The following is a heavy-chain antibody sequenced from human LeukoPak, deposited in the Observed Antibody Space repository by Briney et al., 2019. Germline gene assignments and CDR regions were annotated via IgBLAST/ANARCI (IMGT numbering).Heavy chain of an antibody. Sequence: ASVKVSCKASGYTFTNYAIHWVRQAPGQRLEWMGWINAGNGDTKYSQEFQGRVTITRDTSANTAYMELGSLRSEDMAVYYCASGGTSGSYFYFDYWGQGTLVTVSS. V-gene: IGHV1-3*03. CDR1: GYTFTNYA. J-gene: IGHJ4*02. CDR2: INAGNGDT. CDR3: ASGGTSGSYFYFDY. D-gene: IGHD1-26*01.